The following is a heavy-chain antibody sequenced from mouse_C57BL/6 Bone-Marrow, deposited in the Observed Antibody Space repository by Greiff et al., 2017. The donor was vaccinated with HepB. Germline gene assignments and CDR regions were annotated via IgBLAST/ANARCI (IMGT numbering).Heavy chain of an antibody. CDR2: IYPGSGNT. D-gene: IGHD2-4*01. V-gene: IGHV1-66*01. CDR1: GYSFTSYY. J-gene: IGHJ3*01. CDR3: ARGGYDYPFAY. Sequence: VQLQHSGPELVKPGASVKISCKASGYSFTSYYIHWVKQRPGQGLEWIGWIYPGSGNTKYNEKFKGKATLTADTSSSTAYMQLSSLTSEDSAVYYCARGGYDYPFAYWGQGTLVTVSA.